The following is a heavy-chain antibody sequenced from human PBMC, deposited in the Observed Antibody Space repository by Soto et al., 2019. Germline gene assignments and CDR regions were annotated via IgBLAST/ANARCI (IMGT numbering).Heavy chain of an antibody. J-gene: IGHJ4*02. D-gene: IGHD7-27*01. Sequence: WTWIHQHPGKGLEWIGSIFYSGTTFYSPSLGSRVTISVDTSKNRFSLSLRSLTAADTAVYYCARIRLGGLAFWGQGSLVTVSS. CDR3: ARIRLGGLAF. CDR2: IFYSGTT. V-gene: IGHV4-31*02.